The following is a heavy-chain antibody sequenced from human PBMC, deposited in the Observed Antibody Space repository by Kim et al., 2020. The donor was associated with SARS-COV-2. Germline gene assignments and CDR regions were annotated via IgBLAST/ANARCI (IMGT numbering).Heavy chain of an antibody. Sequence: GGSLRLSCAASGFSFNAYWMHWVRQAPGKGLVWVSRINTDDTDPDYADPVKGRFTISRDNARNTLFLQMNSLRAEDTAIYYCARANNILTSLDYWGRGTLATVS. V-gene: IGHV3-74*01. CDR1: GFSFNAYW. D-gene: IGHD3-9*01. CDR2: INTDDTDP. CDR3: ARANNILTSLDY. J-gene: IGHJ4*02.